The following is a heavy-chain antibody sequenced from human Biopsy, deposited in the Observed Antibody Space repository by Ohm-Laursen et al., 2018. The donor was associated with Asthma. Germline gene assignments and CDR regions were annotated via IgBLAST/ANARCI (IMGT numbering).Heavy chain of an antibody. CDR1: GGTFSSYA. CDR2: IIPIFGTA. J-gene: IGHJ6*02. V-gene: IGHV1-69*01. CDR3: ARDPHNSYLASLRTKFNYYYYGMDV. Sequence: GSSVKVSCKASGGTFSSYAISWVRQAPGQGLEWMGGIIPIFGTANYAQKFQGRVTITADESTSTAYMELSILRSEDTAVYYCARDPHNSYLASLRTKFNYYYYGMDVWGQGTTVTVSS. D-gene: IGHD1-7*01.